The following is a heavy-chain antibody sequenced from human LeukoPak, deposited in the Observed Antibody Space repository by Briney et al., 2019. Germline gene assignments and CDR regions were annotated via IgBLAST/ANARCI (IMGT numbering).Heavy chain of an antibody. CDR1: GYTFSSYG. Sequence: ASVKVSCKASGYTFSSYGISWVRQAPGQGLEWMGWISPYNGNTKYEQKFQDRVTMTTDTFTSTAYMELRSLRSDDTAIYYCARGTSSSTWYDAFDIWGQGTMATVSS. V-gene: IGHV1-18*01. D-gene: IGHD6-13*01. CDR2: ISPYNGNT. CDR3: ARGTSSSTWYDAFDI. J-gene: IGHJ3*02.